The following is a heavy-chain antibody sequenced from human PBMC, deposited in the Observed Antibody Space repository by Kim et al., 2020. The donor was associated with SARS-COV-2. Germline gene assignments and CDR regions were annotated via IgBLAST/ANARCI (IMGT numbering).Heavy chain of an antibody. V-gene: IGHV2-5*02. CDR2: IYWDDDK. J-gene: IGHJ5*02. CDR1: EFSLSTSGVG. D-gene: IGHD2-15*01. Sequence: SGPTLVNPTQTLTLTCTFSEFSLSTSGVGVGWIRQPPGKALEWLALIYWDDDKRYSPSLKNRLTITKDTSKNQVVLTMTNMDPVDTATYYRAHRRGYCSGASCYSIFNWFDPWGQGILVTVSS. CDR3: AHRRGYCSGASCYSIFNWFDP.